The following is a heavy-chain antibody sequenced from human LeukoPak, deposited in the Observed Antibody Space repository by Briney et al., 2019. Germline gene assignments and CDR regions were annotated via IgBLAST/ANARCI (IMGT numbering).Heavy chain of an antibody. Sequence: GGSLRLSCEASGFTFSNYGMTWVRQAPGKGLEWVSAISGSGDATYYADSVKGRFTISRDNSENTLYLQMNSLRAEDTAIYYCAKDLNSGTYWGQGMLVTVSP. V-gene: IGHV3-23*01. CDR1: GFTFSNYG. D-gene: IGHD1-26*01. CDR3: AKDLNSGTY. CDR2: ISGSGDAT. J-gene: IGHJ4*02.